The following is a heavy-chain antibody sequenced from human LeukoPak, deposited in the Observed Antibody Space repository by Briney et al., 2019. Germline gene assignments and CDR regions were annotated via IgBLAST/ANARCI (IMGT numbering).Heavy chain of an antibody. D-gene: IGHD5-18*01. J-gene: IGHJ4*02. CDR2: ISGSGGST. V-gene: IGHV3-23*01. Sequence: GGSLRLSCAAYGFTFNNYGMTWVRQAPGKGLEWVSAISGSGGSTYYADSVKGRFTISRDNSKNTLYLQMNSLRAEDTAVYYCAKSGYSYGYYYFDYWGQGTLVTVSS. CDR3: AKSGYSYGYYYFDY. CDR1: GFTFNNYG.